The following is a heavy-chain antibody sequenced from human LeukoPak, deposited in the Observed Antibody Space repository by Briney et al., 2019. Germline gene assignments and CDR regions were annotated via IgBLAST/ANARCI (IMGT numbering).Heavy chain of an antibody. CDR3: AKGPLPYSSLDAFDI. CDR1: GFTFSSYG. Sequence: GGSLRLSCVASGFTFSSYGMSWVRQAPGKGLEWVSAISGSGGSTEYADSVKGRFTISRDNSKNTLYLQMNSLRAEDTAVYYCAKGPLPYSSLDAFDIWGQGTMVTVSS. D-gene: IGHD6-19*01. CDR2: ISGSGGST. J-gene: IGHJ3*02. V-gene: IGHV3-23*01.